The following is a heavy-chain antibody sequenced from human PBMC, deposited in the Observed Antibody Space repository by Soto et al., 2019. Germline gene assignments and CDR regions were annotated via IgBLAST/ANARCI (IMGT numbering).Heavy chain of an antibody. CDR2: IIPLFGTA. CDR3: ARGYSYGSNFPYYYYYGMDV. Sequence: QVQLVQSGAEVKKPGSSVKVSCKASGGTFSSYAISWVRQAPGQGLEWMGGIIPLFGTANYAQKFQGRVTITADKSTSTAYMELSSLRSEDTAVYYCARGYSYGSNFPYYYYYGMDVWGQGTTVTVSS. CDR1: GGTFSSYA. J-gene: IGHJ6*02. D-gene: IGHD5-18*01. V-gene: IGHV1-69*06.